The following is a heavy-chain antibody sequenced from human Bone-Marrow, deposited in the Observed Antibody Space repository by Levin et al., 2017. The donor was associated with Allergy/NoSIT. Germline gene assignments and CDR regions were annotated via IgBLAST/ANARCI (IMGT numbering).Heavy chain of an antibody. CDR3: ARDLGSSFPAYGMDV. CDR1: GFTLREHY. Sequence: GESLKISCEASGFTLREHYMNWIRQAPGKGLEWLAFISSSGATIYHADSVKGRFTISRDTAKNSLSLQMNSLRADDPAVYYCARDLGSSFPAYGMDVWGQGATVTGS. V-gene: IGHV3-11*01. CDR2: ISSSGATI. D-gene: IGHD2-15*01. J-gene: IGHJ6*02.